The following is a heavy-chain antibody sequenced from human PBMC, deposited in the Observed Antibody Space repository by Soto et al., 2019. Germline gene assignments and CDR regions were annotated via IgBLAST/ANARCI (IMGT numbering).Heavy chain of an antibody. D-gene: IGHD5-12*01. CDR2: INAGNGNT. J-gene: IGHJ4*02. V-gene: IGHV1-3*01. CDR3: ARNTRSGLQLLDY. CDR1: GYTFTSYA. Sequence: ASVKVSCKASGYTFTSYAMHWVRQAPGQRLEWMGWINAGNGNTKYSQKFQGRVTMTTDTSTSTAYMELRSLRSDDTAVYYCARNTRSGLQLLDYWGQGTLVTVSS.